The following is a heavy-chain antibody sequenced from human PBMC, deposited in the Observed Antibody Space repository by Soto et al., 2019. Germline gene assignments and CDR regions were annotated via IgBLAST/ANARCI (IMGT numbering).Heavy chain of an antibody. V-gene: IGHV3-53*01. J-gene: IGHJ4*02. CDR3: ARDCSGSSCYSSGFDY. Sequence: GGSLRLSCAASGFSVSSNYMSWVRQAPGKGLEWVAVIYSGVGTYYADSVKGRFTISRDNSKNTLYLQMNSLRAEDTALYYCARDCSGSSCYSSGFDYWGQGTLVTVSS. CDR1: GFSVSSNY. CDR2: IYSGVGT. D-gene: IGHD2-15*01.